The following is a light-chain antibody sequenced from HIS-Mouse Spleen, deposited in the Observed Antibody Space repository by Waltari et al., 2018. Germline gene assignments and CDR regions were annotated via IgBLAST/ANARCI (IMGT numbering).Light chain of an antibody. V-gene: IGKV1-33*01. CDR3: QQYDNLPLT. CDR2: DAS. CDR1: QDISNY. Sequence: DIQMTQSPSSLSASVGDSVTITCQASQDISNYLNWYQQKPGKAPKLLIYDASNLETGVPSRFSGSGSGTDFTFTISSLQPEDIATYYCQQYDNLPLTFGGGTK. J-gene: IGKJ4*01.